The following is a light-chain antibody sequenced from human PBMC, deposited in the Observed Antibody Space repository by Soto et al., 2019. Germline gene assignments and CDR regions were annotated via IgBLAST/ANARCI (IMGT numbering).Light chain of an antibody. V-gene: IGLV2-14*01. CDR1: SSDVGGYND. CDR3: SSYTSSSTLVV. J-gene: IGLJ2*01. Sequence: QSALTQPASVSGSPGQSITISCTGTSSDVGGYNDVSWYQQHPGKAPKLMIYDVSNRPSGVSNRFSDSKSGNTASLTISGLQAEDEADYYCSSYTSSSTLVVFGGGTKLTVL. CDR2: DVS.